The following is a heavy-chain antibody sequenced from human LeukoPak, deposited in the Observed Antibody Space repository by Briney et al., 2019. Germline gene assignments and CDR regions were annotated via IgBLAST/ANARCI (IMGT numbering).Heavy chain of an antibody. V-gene: IGHV1-69*05. Sequence: SVKVSCEASGGTFSSYAISWVRQAPGQGLEWMGRIIPIFGTANYAQKFQGRVTITTDESTSTAYMELSSLRSEDTAVYYCARDDFDWLLGSGAFDIWGQGTMVTVSS. CDR1: GGTFSSYA. D-gene: IGHD3-9*01. CDR2: IIPIFGTA. CDR3: ARDDFDWLLGSGAFDI. J-gene: IGHJ3*02.